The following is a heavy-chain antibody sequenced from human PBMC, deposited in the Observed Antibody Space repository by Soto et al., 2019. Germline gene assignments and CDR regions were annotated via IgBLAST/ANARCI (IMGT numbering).Heavy chain of an antibody. J-gene: IGHJ6*02. CDR2: ISADNGNT. CDR3: ARDQLTDYDFWSGYPTPYYYYYCMDV. V-gene: IGHV1-18*01. D-gene: IGHD3-3*01. CDR1: GYTFTSYG. Sequence: ASVKVSCKASGYTFTSYGISWVRKAPGQGLEWMGWISADNGNTNYAQKLQGRVTMTTNTSTSTAYLELRSLRSDDTAVYYCARDQLTDYDFWSGYPTPYYYYYCMDVWGQGTTVTVSS.